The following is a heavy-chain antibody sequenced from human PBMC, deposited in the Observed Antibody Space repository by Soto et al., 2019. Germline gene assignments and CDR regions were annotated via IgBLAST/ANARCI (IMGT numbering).Heavy chain of an antibody. Sequence: PWETLSLSCAVSGGSISSGFYSWSWIGQPPGQGLEWIGYIYNSGNTYYNPSLMSRVTISVDRSQNHFSLKLTSVTAADTAVYYCARGSDGVWNWFDPWGQGTQVTVSS. CDR2: IYNSGNT. J-gene: IGHJ5*02. CDR1: GGSISSGFYS. V-gene: IGHV4-30-2*01. D-gene: IGHD2-21*02. CDR3: ARGSDGVWNWFDP.